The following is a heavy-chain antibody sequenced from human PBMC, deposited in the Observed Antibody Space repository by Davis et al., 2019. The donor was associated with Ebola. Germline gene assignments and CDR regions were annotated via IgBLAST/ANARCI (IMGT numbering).Heavy chain of an antibody. D-gene: IGHD2-21*01. CDR1: GFTFTSSA. CDR2: IVVGSINT. CDR3: ARSNRHIVVVLLMDV. V-gene: IGHV1-58*02. J-gene: IGHJ6*02. Sequence: SVKVSCKASGFTFTSSAMQWVRQARGQRLEWIGSIVVGSINTNYAQKFQGRVTITRDTSASTAYMELSSLRSEDTAVYYCARSNRHIVVVLLMDVWGQGTTVTVSS.